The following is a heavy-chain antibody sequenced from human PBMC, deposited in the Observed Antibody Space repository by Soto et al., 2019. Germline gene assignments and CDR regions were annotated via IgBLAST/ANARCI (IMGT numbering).Heavy chain of an antibody. CDR1: GYTFTSYG. CDR2: ISAYNGNT. Sequence: ASVKVSCKASGYTFTSYGISWVRQAPGQGLEWMGWISAYNGNTNYAQKLQGRVTMTTDTSTSTAYMELRSLRSDDTAVYYCARDSSWNYDILTGSPNYYYYMDVWGKGTTVTVSS. D-gene: IGHD3-9*01. J-gene: IGHJ6*03. CDR3: ARDSSWNYDILTGSPNYYYYMDV. V-gene: IGHV1-18*01.